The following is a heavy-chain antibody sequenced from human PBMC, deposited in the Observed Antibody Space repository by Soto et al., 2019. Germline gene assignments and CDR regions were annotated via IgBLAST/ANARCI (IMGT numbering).Heavy chain of an antibody. Sequence: EVQLLESGGGLVQPGGSLRLSCETSGFSFNSYAMTWVRQAPGMGLEWVAVINYNSRATFHAQSVKGRFTISRDNSRNTVFLQMDSLRAEDTAVYYCVKQRGSGKNYYYKGDVWGLGTTVIVSS. D-gene: IGHD3-10*01. CDR3: VKQRGSGKNYYYKGDV. V-gene: IGHV3-23*01. CDR1: GFSFNSYA. CDR2: INYNSRAT. J-gene: IGHJ6*02.